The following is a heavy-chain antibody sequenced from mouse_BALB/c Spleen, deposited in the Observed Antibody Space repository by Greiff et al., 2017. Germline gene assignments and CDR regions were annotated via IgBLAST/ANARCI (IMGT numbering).Heavy chain of an antibody. CDR2: INPSTGYT. CDR1: GYTFTSYW. V-gene: IGHV1-4*01. Sequence: QVQLQQPGAELVRPGASVKLSCKASGYTFTSYWMHWVKQRPGQGLEWIGYINPSTGYTEYNQKFKDKATLTADKSSSTAYMQLSSLTSEDSAVYYCARGGGYYGAMDYWGQGTSVTVSA. J-gene: IGHJ4*01. D-gene: IGHD2-3*01. CDR3: ARGGGYYGAMDY.